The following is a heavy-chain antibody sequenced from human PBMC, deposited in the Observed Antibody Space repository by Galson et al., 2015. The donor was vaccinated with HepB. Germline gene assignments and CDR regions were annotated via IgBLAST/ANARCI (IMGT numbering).Heavy chain of an antibody. CDR1: GYSFTSYW. D-gene: IGHD3-22*01. Sequence: QSGAEVKKPGESLRISCKGSGYSFTSYWISWVRQMPGKGLEWMGRIDPSDSYTNYSPSFQGHVTISADKSISTAYLQWSSLKASDTAMYYCARSQPGRYYCVSSGYYLPWGQGTLVTCSA. V-gene: IGHV5-10-1*01. CDR2: IDPSDSYT. CDR3: ARSQPGRYYCVSSGYYLP. J-gene: IGHJ5*02.